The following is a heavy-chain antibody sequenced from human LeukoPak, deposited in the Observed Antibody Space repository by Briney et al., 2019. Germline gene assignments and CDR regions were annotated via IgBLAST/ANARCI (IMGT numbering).Heavy chain of an antibody. Sequence: GGSLRLSCEASGFTFSTYGMHWVRQAPGKGLEWVSFIRSDGSRRFYGDSVKGRFTISRDNSKNTVYLQMNSLRAEDTAVYYCAKDSSVGYSDWLAPGGDPYYMDVWGKGTTVT. D-gene: IGHD3-9*01. CDR3: AKDSSVGYSDWLAPGGDPYYMDV. V-gene: IGHV3-30*02. J-gene: IGHJ6*03. CDR2: IRSDGSRR. CDR1: GFTFSTYG.